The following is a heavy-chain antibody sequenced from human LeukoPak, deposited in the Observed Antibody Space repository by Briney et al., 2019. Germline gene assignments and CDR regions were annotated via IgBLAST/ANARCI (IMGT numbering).Heavy chain of an antibody. D-gene: IGHD3-3*01. J-gene: IGHJ4*02. CDR3: AKDLWKADY. CDR1: GFTFSSYA. Sequence: PGGSLRLSCAASGFTFSSYAMSWVRQAPGKGLEWVSAIGGDAVSTYYADSVKGRFSISRDNSKNTLYLQMNSLRADDTADYYCAKDLWKADYWGQGTLVTVSS. V-gene: IGHV3-23*01. CDR2: IGGDAVST.